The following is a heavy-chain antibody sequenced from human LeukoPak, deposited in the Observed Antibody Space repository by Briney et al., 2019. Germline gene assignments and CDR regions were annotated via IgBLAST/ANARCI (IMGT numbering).Heavy chain of an antibody. CDR3: TRDLFFSDAGYSSGWRAEYFHH. Sequence: QTGGSLRLSCAASGFTFSSHWMHWVRQALEKGLVWVSRINGAGSSTSYADSVKGRFTVSRDNAKNTLNLQMNSLRAEDTAVYYCTRDLFFSDAGYSSGWRAEYFHHWGQGTLVTVSS. V-gene: IGHV3-74*01. J-gene: IGHJ1*01. D-gene: IGHD6-19*01. CDR2: INGAGSST. CDR1: GFTFSSHW.